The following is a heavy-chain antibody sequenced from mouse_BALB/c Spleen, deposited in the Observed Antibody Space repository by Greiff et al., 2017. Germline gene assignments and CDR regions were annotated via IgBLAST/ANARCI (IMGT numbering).Heavy chain of an antibody. V-gene: IGHV1S137*01. CDR3: ARIDYGGYFDY. CDR2: ISTYYGDA. CDR1: GYTFTDYA. D-gene: IGHD1-1*01. J-gene: IGHJ2*01. Sequence: VKLQQSGAELVRPGVSVKISCKGSGYTFTDYAMHWVKQSHAKSLEWIGVISTYYGDASYNQKFKGKATMTVDKSSSTAYMELARLTSEDSAIYYCARIDYGGYFDYWGQGTTLTVSS.